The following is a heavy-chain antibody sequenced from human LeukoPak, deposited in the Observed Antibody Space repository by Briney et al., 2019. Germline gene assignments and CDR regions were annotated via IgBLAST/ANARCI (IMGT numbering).Heavy chain of an antibody. Sequence: GASVKVSCKVSGYTLTELSMHWVRQAPGKGLEWMGGFDREDGETIYAQKFQGRVTITRDTSASTAYMELSSLRSEDTAVYYCARYSSSWSETARFDYWGQGTLVTVSS. V-gene: IGHV1-24*01. J-gene: IGHJ4*02. CDR3: ARYSSSWSETARFDY. CDR1: GYTLTELS. CDR2: FDREDGET. D-gene: IGHD6-13*01.